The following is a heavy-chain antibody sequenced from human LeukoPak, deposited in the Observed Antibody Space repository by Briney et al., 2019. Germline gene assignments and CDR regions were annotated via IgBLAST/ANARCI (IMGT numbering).Heavy chain of an antibody. J-gene: IGHJ4*02. D-gene: IGHD5/OR15-5a*01. V-gene: IGHV4-38-2*02. CDR1: DYSISSGYGYY. CDR3: ATLVSTRYYFDY. Sequence: SETLSLTCTVSDYSISSGYGYYWGWIRQPPGKGLEWIGNIYHSGITYYNHFNSSLKSRVTISIDTSKNQFSLRLTSVTAADTAVYFCATLVSTRYYFDYWGQGTLVTVSS. CDR2: IYHSGIT.